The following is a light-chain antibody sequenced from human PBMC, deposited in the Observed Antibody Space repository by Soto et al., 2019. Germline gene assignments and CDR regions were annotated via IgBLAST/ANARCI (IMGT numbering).Light chain of an antibody. Sequence: DIVVTQSPLSLPVTPGEPASITCRSSQSLLHRNGYNYLDWYLQRPGQSPQLLIYLGSNRASGVPDRFSGSGSVTFFTLTISRVEAEDIGVYYCMQAVQTVPITFGQGTRLEIK. J-gene: IGKJ5*01. V-gene: IGKV2-28*01. CDR1: QSLLHRNGYNY. CDR3: MQAVQTVPIT. CDR2: LGS.